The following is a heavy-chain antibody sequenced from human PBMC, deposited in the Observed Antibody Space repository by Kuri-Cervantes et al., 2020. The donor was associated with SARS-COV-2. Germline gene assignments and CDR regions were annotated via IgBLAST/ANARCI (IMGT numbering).Heavy chain of an antibody. D-gene: IGHD4-23*01. CDR3: ARDPVTPGYYYYYGMDV. CDR1: GFTFSSYW. V-gene: IGHV3-74*01. CDR2: INSDGSST. Sequence: GGSLRLSCAASGFTFSSYWMHWVRQAPGKGLVWVSRINSDGSSTSYADSAKGRFTISRDSAKNTLYLQMNSLRAEDTAVYYCARDPVTPGYYYYYGMDVWGQGTTVTVSS. J-gene: IGHJ6*02.